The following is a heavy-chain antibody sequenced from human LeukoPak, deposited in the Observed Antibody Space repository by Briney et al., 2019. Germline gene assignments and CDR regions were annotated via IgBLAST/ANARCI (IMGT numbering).Heavy chain of an antibody. J-gene: IGHJ4*02. CDR1: GFTFSLYD. CDR3: AKSAGRGDWFFDY. V-gene: IGHV3-23*01. D-gene: IGHD3-9*01. CDR2: IDRGVGST. Sequence: PGGSLRLSCAASGFTFSLYDMSWVRQAPGKGLECVSAIDRGVGSTYYADSVEGRFTISRDNSKNTLYLQMNSLRAEDTAVYYCAKSAGRGDWFFDYWGQGTLVTVSS.